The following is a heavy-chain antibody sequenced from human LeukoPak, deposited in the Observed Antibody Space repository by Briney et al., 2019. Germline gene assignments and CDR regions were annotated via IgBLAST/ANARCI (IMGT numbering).Heavy chain of an antibody. D-gene: IGHD4-17*01. CDR1: DDSFSSHY. V-gene: IGHV4-59*11. CDR2: ISYIGSS. J-gene: IGHJ3*02. Sequence: SETLSLTCAVSDDSFSSHYWTWIRQPPGKGLEWIGYISYIGSSNYNPSPKSRVTISIDTDKNQFPLKLSSVTAADTAVYSCARDLFTVTKGFDIWGQGTMVSVSS. CDR3: ARDLFTVTKGFDI.